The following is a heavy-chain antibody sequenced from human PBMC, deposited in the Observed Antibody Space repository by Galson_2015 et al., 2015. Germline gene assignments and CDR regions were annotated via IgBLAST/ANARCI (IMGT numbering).Heavy chain of an antibody. CDR1: GGSFSGYY. CDR3: ARVFEGESGSGTDSSGYYLAY. D-gene: IGHD3-22*01. Sequence: SETLSLTCAVYGGSFSGYYWSWVRQPPGKGLEWIGEINHSGSTKYNPSLKSRVTISVDTSKNQFSLKLSSVTAADTAVYYCARVFEGESGSGTDSSGYYLAYWGQGMLVTVSS. V-gene: IGHV4-34*01. J-gene: IGHJ4*02. CDR2: INHSGST.